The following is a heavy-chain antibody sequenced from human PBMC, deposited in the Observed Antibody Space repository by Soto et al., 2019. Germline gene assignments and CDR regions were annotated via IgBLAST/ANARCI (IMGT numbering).Heavy chain of an antibody. J-gene: IGHJ3*02. D-gene: IGHD3-22*01. CDR3: AKDLDYYDSSGPDAFDI. CDR2: ISGSGGST. CDR1: GVNVGGFA. Sequence: GVSLRLPSAVSGVNVGGFAVSWILQAKGKGLEWVSAISGSGGSTYYADSVKGRFTISRDNSKNTLYLQMNSLRAEDTAVYYCAKDLDYYDSSGPDAFDIWGQGTMVTVSS. V-gene: IGHV3-23*01.